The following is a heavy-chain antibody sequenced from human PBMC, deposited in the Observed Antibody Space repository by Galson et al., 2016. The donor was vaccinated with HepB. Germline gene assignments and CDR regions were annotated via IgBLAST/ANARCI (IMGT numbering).Heavy chain of an antibody. V-gene: IGHV4-31*03. D-gene: IGHD1-20*01. CDR2: IYYSGST. J-gene: IGHJ4*02. CDR1: GGSISRGNYY. CDR3: ARFKWKGTEVGFDY. Sequence: LSLTCTVSGGSISRGNYYWIWLRQHPGKGLEWIGHIYYSGSTYNNPSLKSRLTLSVDTSKNQFSLELNSVTAADTAVHYCARFKWKGTEVGFDYWGQGTLVTVSS.